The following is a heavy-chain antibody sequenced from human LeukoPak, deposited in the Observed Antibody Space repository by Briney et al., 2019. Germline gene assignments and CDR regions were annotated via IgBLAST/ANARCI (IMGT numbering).Heavy chain of an antibody. CDR2: IGGSGDKT. D-gene: IGHD6-19*01. Sequence: WVSTIGGSGDKTFYADSVKGRFTISRDNSKNMVHLQMNSLTGEDTALYYCVRRGDASSGWGDHDFWGQGALVTVSS. CDR3: VRRGDASSGWGDHDF. J-gene: IGHJ4*02. V-gene: IGHV3-23*01.